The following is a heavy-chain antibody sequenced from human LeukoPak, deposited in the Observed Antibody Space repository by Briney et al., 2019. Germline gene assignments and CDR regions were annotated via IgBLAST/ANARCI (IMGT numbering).Heavy chain of an antibody. CDR3: ARNKGDYFDY. CDR2: ISGSGGST. V-gene: IGHV3-23*01. J-gene: IGHJ4*02. CDR1: GFTFSSYA. Sequence: GGSLRLSCAASGFTFSSYAMSWVRQAPGKGLEWVSAISGSGGSTYYADSVKGRFTISRDNAKNSLYLQMNSLRAEDTAVYYCARNKGDYFDYWGQGTLVTVSS.